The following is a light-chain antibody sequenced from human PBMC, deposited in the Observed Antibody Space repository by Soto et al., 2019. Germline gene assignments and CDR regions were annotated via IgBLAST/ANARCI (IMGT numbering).Light chain of an antibody. CDR3: QHYSNYPLS. J-gene: IGKJ4*01. CDR2: KAS. CDR1: QSISSW. V-gene: IGKV1-5*03. Sequence: DIQMTQSPSTLSASVGDRVTITCRACQSISSWLAWYQQKPGKAPKFLISKASSLESGVPSRFSGSGSGTEFTLTISSLQPDDFATYYCQHYSNYPLSFGGGTKVEIK.